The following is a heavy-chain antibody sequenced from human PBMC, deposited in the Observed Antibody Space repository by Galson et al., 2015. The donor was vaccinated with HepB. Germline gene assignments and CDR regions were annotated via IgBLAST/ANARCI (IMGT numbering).Heavy chain of an antibody. D-gene: IGHD1-26*01. CDR2: ISPNSGT. CDR1: GYTFSDYY. Sequence: SVKVSCKASGYTFSDYYMHWVRQAPGQGLEWMGWISPNSGTNYAQMFQGRVTMTRGTSTATAYMELSRLRSDDTAVYFCARLGDKEWESGVWGQGSLVTVSS. V-gene: IGHV1-2*02. J-gene: IGHJ4*02. CDR3: ARLGDKEWESGV.